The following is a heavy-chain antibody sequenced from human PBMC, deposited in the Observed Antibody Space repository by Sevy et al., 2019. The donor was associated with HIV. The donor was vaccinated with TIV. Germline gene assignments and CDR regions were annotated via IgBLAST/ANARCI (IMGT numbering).Heavy chain of an antibody. J-gene: IGHJ4*02. Sequence: SDTLSLTCTVSGGSISSGSYYWTWIRQPAGKGLEWIGRIYTSGSITYNPSLKSRVTVSVDTSKRQFSLKLSSVTAADAAVYYCARESGITAAGPFDYWGQGTLVTVSS. D-gene: IGHD6-13*01. CDR3: ARESGITAAGPFDY. V-gene: IGHV4-61*02. CDR2: IYTSGSI. CDR1: GGSISSGSYY.